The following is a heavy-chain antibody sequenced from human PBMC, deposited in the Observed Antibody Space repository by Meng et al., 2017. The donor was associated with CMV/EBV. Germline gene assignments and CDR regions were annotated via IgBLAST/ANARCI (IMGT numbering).Heavy chain of an antibody. D-gene: IGHD3-3*01. J-gene: IGHJ6*02. V-gene: IGHV5-51*01. CDR1: GYSFTSYW. CDR3: ARSRYYDFWSGHPGYYYYGMDV. CDR2: IYPGDSDT. Sequence: GESLKISCKGSGYSFTSYWIGWVRQMPGKGLEWMGIIYPGDSDTRYSPSFQGQVTISADKSISTAYLQWSSLKASGTAMYYCARSRYYDFWSGHPGYYYYGMDVWGQGTTVTVSS.